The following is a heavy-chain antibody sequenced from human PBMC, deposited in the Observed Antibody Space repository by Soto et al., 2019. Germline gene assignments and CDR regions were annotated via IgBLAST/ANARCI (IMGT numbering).Heavy chain of an antibody. CDR1: GGSISSYY. V-gene: IGHV4-59*01. J-gene: IGHJ4*02. D-gene: IGHD3-22*01. CDR3: AGGDYYDSSGYYRPFDY. CDR2: IYYSGST. Sequence: SETLSLTCTVSGGSISSYYWSWIRQPPGKGLEWIGYIYYSGSTNYNPSLKSRVTISVDTSKNQFSLKLSPVTAADTAVYYCAGGDYYDSSGYYRPFDYWGQGTLVTVSS.